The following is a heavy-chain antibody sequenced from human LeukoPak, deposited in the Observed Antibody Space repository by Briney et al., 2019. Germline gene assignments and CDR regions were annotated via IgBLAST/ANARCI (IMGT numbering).Heavy chain of an antibody. Sequence: PGGSLRLSCAASGFTFSDYYMSWVRQAPGKGLEWVSAISGSGGSTYYADSVKGRFTISRDNSKNTLYLQMNSLRAEDTAVYYCAKDPLQYPYYFDYWGQGTLVTVSS. CDR2: ISGSGGST. D-gene: IGHD4-11*01. J-gene: IGHJ4*02. V-gene: IGHV3-23*01. CDR3: AKDPLQYPYYFDY. CDR1: GFTFSDYY.